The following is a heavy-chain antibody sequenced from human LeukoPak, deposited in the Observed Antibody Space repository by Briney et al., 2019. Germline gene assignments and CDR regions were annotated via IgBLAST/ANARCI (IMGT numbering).Heavy chain of an antibody. CDR2: ISSSSSTI. CDR3: ARVWSSGYTKDY. J-gene: IGHJ4*02. Sequence: GGSLRLSCAASVFTFRSYSIDWVRQAPGKGLEWLSYISSSSSTIYYEDSVKGRFTISRDNAKNSVYLQMNSLRAEDTAVYYCARVWSSGYTKDYWGQGTLVTVSS. D-gene: IGHD3-22*01. V-gene: IGHV3-48*04. CDR1: VFTFRSYS.